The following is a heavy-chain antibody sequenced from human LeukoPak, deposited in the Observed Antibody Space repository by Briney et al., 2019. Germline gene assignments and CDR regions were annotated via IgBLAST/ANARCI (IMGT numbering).Heavy chain of an antibody. V-gene: IGHV1-69*05. CDR3: ARQITAAIGVGYFDY. CDR1: GGTFINYA. CDR2: IIPVFGTA. Sequence: ASVKVSCKASGGTFINYAISWVRQAPGQGLEWMGGIIPVFGTANYAQKFQGRVTITTDESTSTAYMELSSPRSEDTAVYYCARQITAAIGVGYFDYWGQGTLVTVSS. J-gene: IGHJ4*02. D-gene: IGHD2-2*02.